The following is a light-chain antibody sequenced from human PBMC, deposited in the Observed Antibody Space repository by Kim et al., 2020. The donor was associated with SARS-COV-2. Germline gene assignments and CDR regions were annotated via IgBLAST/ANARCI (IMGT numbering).Light chain of an antibody. CDR2: GAA. CDR1: QSVGSSY. CDR3: QYYRSSHTWT. V-gene: IGKV3-20*01. J-gene: IGKJ1*01. Sequence: PGDSADLSCRASQSVGSSYLTWYQQKPGQTPALLLSGAANRAPGIPDRFSGSGSGTDFTLTISRLEPEDFAVYYCQYYRSSHTWTFGQGTKVDIK.